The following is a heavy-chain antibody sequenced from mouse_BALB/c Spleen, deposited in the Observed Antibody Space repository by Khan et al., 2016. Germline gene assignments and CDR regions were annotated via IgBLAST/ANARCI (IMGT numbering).Heavy chain of an antibody. CDR2: IHTSTGEP. D-gene: IGHD3-1*01. Sequence: QIQLVQSGPELEKPGETVKISCKASGYTFTNYGMNWVKQAPGKGLKWMGLIHTSTGEPTYAEEFKGQVAFSLDTSASTAYLQINNLKSEDTATYFCARTARATFAYWGQGTLVTVSA. CDR3: ARTARATFAY. CDR1: GYTFTNYG. J-gene: IGHJ3*01. V-gene: IGHV9-3*02.